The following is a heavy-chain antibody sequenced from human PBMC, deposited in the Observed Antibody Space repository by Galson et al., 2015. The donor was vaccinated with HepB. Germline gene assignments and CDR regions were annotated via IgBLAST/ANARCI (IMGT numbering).Heavy chain of an antibody. Sequence: SVKVSCKASGYTFTSYAMNWVRQAPGQGLEWMGWINTNTGNPTYAQGFTGQFVFSLDTSVSTAYLQISSLKAEDTAVYYCARVSLGRYDYIWGSYRPNAFDIWGQGTMVTVSS. CDR2: INTNTGNP. J-gene: IGHJ3*02. CDR3: ARVSLGRYDYIWGSYRPNAFDI. D-gene: IGHD3-16*02. CDR1: GYTFTSYA. V-gene: IGHV7-4-1*02.